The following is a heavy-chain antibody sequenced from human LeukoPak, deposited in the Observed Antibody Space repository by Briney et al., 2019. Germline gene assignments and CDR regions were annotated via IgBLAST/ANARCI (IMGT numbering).Heavy chain of an antibody. V-gene: IGHV3-53*01. CDR2: IYSGGST. J-gene: IGHJ4*02. CDR3: ARVEGGYSYGYLDY. D-gene: IGHD5-18*01. Sequence: GGSLRLSCAASGFTVSSNYMSWVRQAPGKGLELVSVIYSGGSTYYADSVRGRFTISRDNSKNTLYLQMNSLRAEDTAVYYCARVEGGYSYGYLDYWGQGTLVTVSS. CDR1: GFTVSSNY.